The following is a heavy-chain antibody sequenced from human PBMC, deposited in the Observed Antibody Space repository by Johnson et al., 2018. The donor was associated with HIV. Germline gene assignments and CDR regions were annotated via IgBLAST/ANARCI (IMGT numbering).Heavy chain of an antibody. CDR2: ISYDGSKK. D-gene: IGHD1-14*01. J-gene: IGHJ3*02. V-gene: IGHV3-30*04. CDR1: GFSFSNYA. CDR3: ARDRWEEPAALDM. Sequence: QVQLVESGGGVVQPGRSLRLSCAASGFSFSNYAMHWVRQAPGNGLEWVAVISYDGSKKYHADSVKGRFTISRDNSKNTLYLQMNSLRTEDTAVYYCARDRWEEPAALDMWGQGTMVTVSS.